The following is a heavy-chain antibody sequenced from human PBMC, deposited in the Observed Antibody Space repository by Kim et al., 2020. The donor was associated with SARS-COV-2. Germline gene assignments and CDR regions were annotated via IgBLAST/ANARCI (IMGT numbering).Heavy chain of an antibody. Sequence: SETLSLTCAVYGGSFTGYHWSWIRQPPGKGLEWIGEINHSGSIKYNPSLKSRVTISIDTSKNQFSLKLTSVTAAATGFYFCARGRAGVVPSPILGIGPHYDYFIMDVWGHGTTVTVSS. CDR1: GGSFTGYH. CDR2: INHSGSI. J-gene: IGHJ6*02. D-gene: IGHD2-2*02. V-gene: IGHV4-34*01. CDR3: ARGRAGVVPSPILGIGPHYDYFIMDV.